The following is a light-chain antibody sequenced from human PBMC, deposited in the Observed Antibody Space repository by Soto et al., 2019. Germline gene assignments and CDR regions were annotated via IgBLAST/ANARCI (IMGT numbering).Light chain of an antibody. CDR3: HFYYGTLSAVV. Sequence: QSVLTQPPSVSGAPGQMVTISCTGTSSNIGAAYDVNWYQQLPGTAPKLLIYGNSIRPSGVAVRFSASKSGTSPSLAITGLLAEDEADYYYHFYYGTLSAVVFGGGTKLTVL. CDR2: GNS. J-gene: IGLJ2*01. V-gene: IGLV1-40*01. CDR1: SSNIGAAYD.